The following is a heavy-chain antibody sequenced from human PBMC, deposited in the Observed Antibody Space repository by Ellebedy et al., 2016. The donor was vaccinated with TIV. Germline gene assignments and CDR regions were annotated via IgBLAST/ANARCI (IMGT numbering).Heavy chain of an antibody. V-gene: IGHV3-11*01. D-gene: IGHD5-18*01. CDR1: GFRFGDYY. CDR3: AKDRTPGDGYWVIDN. Sequence: PGGSLRLSCAASGFRFGDYYMTLIRQAPGKGLEWVSGINNGGRTTSYADSVKGRFTISRDNSKRTVDLQMNSLRAEDTDVYFCAKDRTPGDGYWVIDNWGQGTLVSVSS. CDR2: INNGGRTT. J-gene: IGHJ4*02.